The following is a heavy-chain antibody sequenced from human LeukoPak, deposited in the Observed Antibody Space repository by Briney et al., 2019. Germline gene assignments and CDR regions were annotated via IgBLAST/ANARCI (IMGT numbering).Heavy chain of an antibody. Sequence: SETLSLTCTVSGGSISSYYWSWIRQPAGKGLEWIGRIYTSGSTNYNPSLKSRVTMSVDTSKNQFSLKLSSVTAADTAVYYCARDTSRYCSSTSCYAPHNWFDPWGQGTLVTVSS. V-gene: IGHV4-4*07. CDR1: GGSISSYY. CDR2: IYTSGST. J-gene: IGHJ5*02. CDR3: ARDTSRYCSSTSCYAPHNWFDP. D-gene: IGHD2-2*01.